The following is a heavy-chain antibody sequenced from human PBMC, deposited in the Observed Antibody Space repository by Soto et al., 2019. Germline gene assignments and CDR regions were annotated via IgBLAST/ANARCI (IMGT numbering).Heavy chain of an antibody. Sequence: QVQLVQSGAEVKKPGASVKVSCKASGYTFTSYYMHWVRQAPGQGLEWMGIINPSGGSTSYAQKFQGGVTMTRDTSTSTVYMELSSLRSEDTAVYYCAREPGYSSGWYEAREIDYWGQGTLVTVSS. D-gene: IGHD6-19*01. V-gene: IGHV1-46*01. CDR1: GYTFTSYY. CDR3: AREPGYSSGWYEAREIDY. CDR2: INPSGGST. J-gene: IGHJ4*02.